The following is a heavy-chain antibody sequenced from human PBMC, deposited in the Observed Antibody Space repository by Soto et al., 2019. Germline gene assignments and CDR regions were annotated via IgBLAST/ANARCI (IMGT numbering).Heavy chain of an antibody. J-gene: IGHJ4*02. Sequence: QVQLVQSGAEVKKPGSSVKVSCKASGGTFSSYAISWVRQAPGQGLEWMGGIIPIFGTANYAQNFKGRVTITADESTSTAYMELSSLSSEDTAVYYCASNLTPLNLEAFDYWGQGTLVTVSS. V-gene: IGHV1-69*12. CDR3: ASNLTPLNLEAFDY. CDR1: GGTFSSYA. CDR2: IIPIFGTA. D-gene: IGHD7-27*01.